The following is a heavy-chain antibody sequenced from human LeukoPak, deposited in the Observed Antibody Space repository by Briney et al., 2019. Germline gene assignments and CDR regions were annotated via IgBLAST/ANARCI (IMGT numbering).Heavy chain of an antibody. CDR2: IYYSGST. D-gene: IGHD6-19*01. Sequence: PETLSLTCTVSGGSISSSSYYWGWIRQPPGKGLEWIGSIYYSGSTYYNPSLKSRVTISVDTSKNQFSLKLSSVTAADTAVYYCARDSTENLPGIAVAGGDYWGQGTLVTVSS. J-gene: IGHJ4*02. CDR1: GGSISSSSYY. V-gene: IGHV4-39*07. CDR3: ARDSTENLPGIAVAGGDY.